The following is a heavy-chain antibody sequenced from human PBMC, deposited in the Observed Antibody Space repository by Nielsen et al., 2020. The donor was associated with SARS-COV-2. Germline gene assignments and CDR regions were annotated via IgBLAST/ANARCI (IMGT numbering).Heavy chain of an antibody. V-gene: IGHV3-15*01. J-gene: IGHJ5*02. CDR3: ATARYCSRTSCSAGTDMFDP. CDR1: GFTISSYG. Sequence: GESLKISCAASGFTISSYGMSWVRQAPGKGLEWVGRIKSKIDGGTTDYAAPVKDRFSISRDDSKNTVYLDMSSLRTEDTAVYYCATARYCSRTSCSAGTDMFDPWGQGTQVIVSS. D-gene: IGHD2-2*01. CDR2: IKSKIDGGTT.